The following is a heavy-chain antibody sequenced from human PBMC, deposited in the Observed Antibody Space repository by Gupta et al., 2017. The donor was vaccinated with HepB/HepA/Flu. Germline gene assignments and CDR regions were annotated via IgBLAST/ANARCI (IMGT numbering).Heavy chain of an antibody. J-gene: IGHJ6*02. CDR3: PRPATGGYFQLEV. D-gene: IGHD2-2*03. CDR1: GDSITNNY. Sequence: QVQLQQSGPGLVKPSETLSLTCSVSGDSITNNYWSWLRLPPGKGLEWVAYSHYTAERNENPALKSRLKVSVDASKSQFPLRLDFGYDEDKAVYFCPRPATGGYFQLEVCDQVTTLPVS. CDR2: SHYTAER. V-gene: IGHV4-59*08.